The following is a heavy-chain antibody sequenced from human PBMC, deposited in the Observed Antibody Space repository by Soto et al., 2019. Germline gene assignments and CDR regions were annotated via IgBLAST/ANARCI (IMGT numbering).Heavy chain of an antibody. V-gene: IGHV4-31*03. CDR2: IHYSGST. CDR1: GGSISRGGYY. Sequence: TSETLSLTCTVSGGSISRGGYYWSWIRQHPGKGLEWIGEIHYSGSTNYNPSLKSRVTISVDTSKNQFSLKLSSVTAADTAVYYCAILRYSSFNNWFDPWGQGTRVTVSS. J-gene: IGHJ5*02. CDR3: AILRYSSFNNWFDP. D-gene: IGHD6-13*01.